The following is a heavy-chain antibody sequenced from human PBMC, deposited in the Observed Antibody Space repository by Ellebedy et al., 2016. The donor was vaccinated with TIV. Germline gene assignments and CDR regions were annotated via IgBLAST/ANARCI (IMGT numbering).Heavy chain of an antibody. J-gene: IGHJ4*02. V-gene: IGHV1-2*02. D-gene: IGHD1-1*01. CDR1: GYTFTGYY. CDR2: INPHSGGT. CDR3: ATLPYISRSSAY. Sequence: ASVKVSCKASGYTFTGYYMHWVRQAPGQGLEWMGWINPHSGGTNHAQRFQGRVTMTSDTSTRTGYMELRSLRSDDTAVYYCATLPYISRSSAYWGQGTLVSVSS.